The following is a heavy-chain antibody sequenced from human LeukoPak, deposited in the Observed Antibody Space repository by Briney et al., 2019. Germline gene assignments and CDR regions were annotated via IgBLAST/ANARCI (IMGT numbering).Heavy chain of an antibody. J-gene: IGHJ3*02. V-gene: IGHV5-51*01. CDR1: GYSFTSYW. CDR3: ARRVHCSSTSCYTRGAFDI. CDR2: IYPGDSDT. Sequence: GESLKISCKGSGYSFTSYWIGWVRQMPGKGLEWMGIIYPGDSDTRYSPSFQGQVTISADKSISTAYLQWSSLKASDTAMYYCARRVHCSSTSCYTRGAFDIWGQGTMVTVSS. D-gene: IGHD2-2*02.